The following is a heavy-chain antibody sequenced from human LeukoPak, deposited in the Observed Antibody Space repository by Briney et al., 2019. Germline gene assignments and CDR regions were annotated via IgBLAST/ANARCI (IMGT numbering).Heavy chain of an antibody. D-gene: IGHD3-10*01. J-gene: IGHJ4*02. CDR2: IYYSGST. Sequence: SETLSLTCTVSGGSISSYYWSWIRQPPGKGLEWIGYIYYSGSTNYNPSLKSRVTISVDTSKNQFSLRLSSVTAADTAVYYCARATCKWFGELCPYYFDYWGQGTLVTVSS. CDR1: GGSISSYY. CDR3: ARATCKWFGELCPYYFDY. V-gene: IGHV4-59*08.